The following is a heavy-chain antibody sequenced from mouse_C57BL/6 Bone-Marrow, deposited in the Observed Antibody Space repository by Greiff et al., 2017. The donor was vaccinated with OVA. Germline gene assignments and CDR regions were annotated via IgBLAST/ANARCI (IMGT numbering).Heavy chain of an antibody. CDR2: IDPSDSYT. CDR1: GYTFTSYW. J-gene: IGHJ1*03. D-gene: IGHD2-4*01. CDR3: ARWDYDYPWDFDV. Sequence: QVQLQQPGAELVMPGASVKLSCKASGYTFTSYWMHWVKQRPGQGLEWIGEIDPSDSYTNYSQKFKGKFTLTVDKSSSTAYMQLSSLTSEDSAVYYCARWDYDYPWDFDVWGTGTTVTVSS. V-gene: IGHV1-69*01.